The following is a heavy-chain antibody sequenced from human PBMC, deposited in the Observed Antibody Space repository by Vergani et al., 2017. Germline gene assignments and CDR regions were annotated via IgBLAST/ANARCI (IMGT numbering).Heavy chain of an antibody. CDR2: ISGSGGST. D-gene: IGHD6-13*01. Sequence: EVQLVESGGGLVKPGGSLRLSCAASGFTFSSYAMSWVRQAPGKGLEWVSAISGSGGSTYYADSVKGRFTISRDNSKNTLYLQMNSLRAEDTAVYYCAKDGGRGIAAARGAFDIWGQGTMVTVSS. J-gene: IGHJ3*02. CDR1: GFTFSSYA. V-gene: IGHV3-23*04. CDR3: AKDGGRGIAAARGAFDI.